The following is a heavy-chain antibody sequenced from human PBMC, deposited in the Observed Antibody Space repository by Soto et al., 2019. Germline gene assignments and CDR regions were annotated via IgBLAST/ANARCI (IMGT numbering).Heavy chain of an antibody. J-gene: IGHJ6*02. CDR1: GFTFSSYA. CDR2: IAYDGGNK. D-gene: IGHD6-13*01. V-gene: IGHV3-30-3*01. CDR3: AGQLSVAGNYFFYYAMDV. Sequence: GGSLRLSCAASGFTFSSYAMHWVRQAAGKGLEWVGVIAYDGGNKYYTDSVKGRFTISRDNSKNTVYLQMNSLRAEDTAVYYCAGQLSVAGNYFFYYAMDVWGQGTTVTVSS.